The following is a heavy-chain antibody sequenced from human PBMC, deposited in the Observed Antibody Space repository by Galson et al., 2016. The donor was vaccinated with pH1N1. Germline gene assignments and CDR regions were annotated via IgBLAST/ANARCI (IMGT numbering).Heavy chain of an antibody. Sequence: SLRLSCAASGFNFNIWWMNWVRQTPGRGLEWVANINVDGSEKYFVDSVKGRFTISRDNAENSVYLQMNSLRVDDTAVYHCVREIGGGRAYWGQGTLVTVSS. CDR2: INVDGSEK. V-gene: IGHV3-7*03. CDR3: VREIGGGRAY. CDR1: GFNFNIWW. D-gene: IGHD2-15*01. J-gene: IGHJ4*02.